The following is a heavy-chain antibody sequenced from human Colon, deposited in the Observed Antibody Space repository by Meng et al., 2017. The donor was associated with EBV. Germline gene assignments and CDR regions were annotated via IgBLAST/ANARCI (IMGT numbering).Heavy chain of an antibody. CDR3: TDVGGDMI. CDR1: GFTFTTSP. CDR2: LKRASDGGTT. D-gene: IGHD3-10*01. Sequence: VVWSGGGLVKPGASLVRSWAASGFTFTTSPMTWVRQAPGKGLDWVGRLKRASDGGTTDYAAPVKGRFTISRDDSKSTVYLQMNSLKSEDTGVYYCTDVGGDMIWGQGTLVTVSS. V-gene: IGHV3-15*01. J-gene: IGHJ4*02.